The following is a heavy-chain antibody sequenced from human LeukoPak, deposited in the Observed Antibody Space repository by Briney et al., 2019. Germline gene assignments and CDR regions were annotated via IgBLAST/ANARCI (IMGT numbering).Heavy chain of an antibody. CDR2: IYYSGST. CDR3: ARNAEYDSSGWAPYNWFDP. J-gene: IGHJ5*02. Sequence: SETLSLTCAVYGGSFSGYYWSWIRQPPGKGLEWIGYIYYSGSTNYNPSLKSRVTISVDTSKNQFSLKLSSVTAADTAVYYCARNAEYDSSGWAPYNWFDPWGQGTLVTVSS. CDR1: GGSFSGYY. D-gene: IGHD3-22*01. V-gene: IGHV4-59*12.